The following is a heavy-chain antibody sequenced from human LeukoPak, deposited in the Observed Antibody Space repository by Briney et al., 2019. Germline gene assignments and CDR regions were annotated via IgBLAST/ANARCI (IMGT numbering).Heavy chain of an antibody. CDR3: ARRSSSGGSYLGWFDP. J-gene: IGHJ5*02. D-gene: IGHD1-26*01. CDR1: GGSISSYY. V-gene: IGHV4-59*05. Sequence: SETLSLTCTVSGGSISSYYWSWIRQPPGKGLEWIGSIYYSGSTYYNPSLKSRVTISVDTSKNQFSLKLSSVTAADTAVYYCARRSSSGGSYLGWFDPWGQGTLVTVSS. CDR2: IYYSGST.